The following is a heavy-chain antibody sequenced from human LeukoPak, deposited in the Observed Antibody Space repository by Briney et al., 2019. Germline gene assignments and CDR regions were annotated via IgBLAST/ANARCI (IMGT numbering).Heavy chain of an antibody. V-gene: IGHV3-23*01. Sequence: GGSLRLSCVGSGFSFSSYGMSWVRQAPGKGLEWVSAISGSGGSTYYADSVKGRFTISRDNAKNSLYLQMNSLRAEDTAVYYCAELGITMIGGVWGKGTTVTISS. J-gene: IGHJ6*04. CDR3: AELGITMIGGV. D-gene: IGHD3-10*02. CDR2: ISGSGGST. CDR1: GFSFSSYG.